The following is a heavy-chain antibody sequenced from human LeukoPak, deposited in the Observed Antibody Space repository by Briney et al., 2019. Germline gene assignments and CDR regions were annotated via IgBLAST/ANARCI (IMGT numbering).Heavy chain of an antibody. J-gene: IGHJ4*02. CDR1: GFTFSSYG. D-gene: IGHD1-26*01. Sequence: GGSLRLSCAASGFTFSSYGMHWVRQAPGKGLEWVAVIWYDGSNKYYADSVKGRFTISRDNSENTLYLQMNSLRAEDTAVYYCAKGGKWDVTPFDYWGQGTLVTVSS. CDR3: AKGGKWDVTPFDY. V-gene: IGHV3-33*06. CDR2: IWYDGSNK.